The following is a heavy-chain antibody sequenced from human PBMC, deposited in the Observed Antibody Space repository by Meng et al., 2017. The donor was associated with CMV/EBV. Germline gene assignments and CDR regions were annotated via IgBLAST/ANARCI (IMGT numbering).Heavy chain of an antibody. J-gene: IGHJ4*02. CDR1: GGSISSSSYY. Sequence: SETLSLTCTVSGGSISSSSYYWGWIRQPPGKGLEWIGSIYYSGSTYYNPSLKSRVTISVDTSKNQFSLKLSSETAADTAVYYCAGGEVLGLIFDYWGQGTLVTVSS. D-gene: IGHD1-26*01. CDR2: IYYSGST. CDR3: AGGEVLGLIFDY. V-gene: IGHV4-39*07.